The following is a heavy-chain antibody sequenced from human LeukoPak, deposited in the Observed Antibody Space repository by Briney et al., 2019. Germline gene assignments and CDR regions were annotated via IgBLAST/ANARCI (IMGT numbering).Heavy chain of an antibody. CDR2: IYYSGST. D-gene: IGHD3-10*01. Sequence: KSSETLSLTCTVSGGSISSSSYYWGWIRQPPGKGLEWIGSIYYSGSTYYNPSLKSRVTISVDTSKNQFSLKLSSVTAADTAVYYCARLLWFGDWPRWFDPWGQGTLVTVSS. J-gene: IGHJ5*02. V-gene: IGHV4-39*07. CDR1: GGSISSSSYY. CDR3: ARLLWFGDWPRWFDP.